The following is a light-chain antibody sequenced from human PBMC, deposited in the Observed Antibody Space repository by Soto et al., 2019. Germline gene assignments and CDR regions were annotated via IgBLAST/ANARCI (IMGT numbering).Light chain of an antibody. V-gene: IGKV1-5*03. Sequence: DIQMTQSPSTLSASVGDRVTITCRASQSISVWLAWYQQKPGKAPNLLIYKASTLESGVPSRFSGSGSGTESTLTISSLQPDDFATYYCQQSNSYPPTIGGGTKVEIK. CDR2: KAS. CDR3: QQSNSYPPT. J-gene: IGKJ4*01. CDR1: QSISVW.